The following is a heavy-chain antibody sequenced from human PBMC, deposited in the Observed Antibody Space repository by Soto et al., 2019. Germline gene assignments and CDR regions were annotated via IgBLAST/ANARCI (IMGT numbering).Heavy chain of an antibody. Sequence: PGGSLRLSCAASGFTFSSYGMHWVRQAPGKGLEWVAVISYDGSNKYYADSVKGRFTISRDNSKNTLYLQMNSLRAEDTAVYYCAKAFDWETGGFDYWGQGTLVTVSS. CDR1: GFTFSSYG. D-gene: IGHD3-9*01. CDR2: ISYDGSNK. J-gene: IGHJ4*02. CDR3: AKAFDWETGGFDY. V-gene: IGHV3-30*18.